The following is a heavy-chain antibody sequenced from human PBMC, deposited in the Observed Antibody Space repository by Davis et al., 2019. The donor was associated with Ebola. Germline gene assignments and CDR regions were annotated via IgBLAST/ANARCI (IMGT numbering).Heavy chain of an antibody. Sequence: ASVKVSCKASGGTFSSYAISWVRQAPGQGLEWMGWISAYNGNTNYAQKLQGRVTMTTDTSTSTAYMELRSLRSDDTAVYYCARGRGMVVAARSLSYWGQGTLVTVSS. V-gene: IGHV1-18*01. CDR1: GGTFSSYA. CDR2: ISAYNGNT. J-gene: IGHJ4*02. CDR3: ARGRGMVVAARSLSY. D-gene: IGHD2-15*01.